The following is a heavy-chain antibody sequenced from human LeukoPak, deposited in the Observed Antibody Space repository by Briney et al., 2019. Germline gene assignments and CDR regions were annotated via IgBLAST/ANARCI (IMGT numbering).Heavy chain of an antibody. CDR1: GLTFSSYA. CDR3: AKRPVVGDYYFDY. D-gene: IGHD6-19*01. Sequence: GGSLRLSCAASGLTFSSYAMSWVRQPPGKGLECVSGISGSGGSTYYADSVKGRFTISRDNSKTTLYLQMNSLRAEDTAVYYCAKRPVVGDYYFDYWGQGTLVTVSS. V-gene: IGHV3-23*01. J-gene: IGHJ4*02. CDR2: ISGSGGST.